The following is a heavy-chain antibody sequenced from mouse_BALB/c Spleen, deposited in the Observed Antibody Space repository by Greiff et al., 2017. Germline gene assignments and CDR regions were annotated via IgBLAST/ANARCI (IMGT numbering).Heavy chain of an antibody. Sequence: EVKLQESGPGLVKPSQSLSLTCTVTGYSITSDYAWNWIRQFPGNKLEWMGYISYSGSTSYNPSLKSRISITRDTSKNQFFLQLNSVTTEDTATYYCARAYYRSAMDYWGQGTSVTVSS. D-gene: IGHD2-14*01. V-gene: IGHV3-2*02. CDR3: ARAYYRSAMDY. J-gene: IGHJ4*01. CDR1: GYSITSDYA. CDR2: ISYSGST.